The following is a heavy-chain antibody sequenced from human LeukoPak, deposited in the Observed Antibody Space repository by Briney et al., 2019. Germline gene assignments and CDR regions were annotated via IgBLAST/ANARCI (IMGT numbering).Heavy chain of an antibody. CDR1: GYTFTTYN. J-gene: IGHJ3*02. V-gene: IGHV1-18*01. D-gene: IGHD3-22*01. CDR2: ISGCSGNT. CDR3: ASLKNYYDSSGYLVTDAFDI. Sequence: GASVKLSCKASGYTFTTYNINWVRQAPGQGLEWVGWISGCSGNTNYAEKLQGRVTITTDTSKSTPYMELKSLKSDDTAVYYCASLKNYYDSSGYLVTDAFDIWGQGTMVTVSS.